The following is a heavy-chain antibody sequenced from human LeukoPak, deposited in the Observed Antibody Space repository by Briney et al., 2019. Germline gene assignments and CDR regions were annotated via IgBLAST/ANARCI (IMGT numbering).Heavy chain of an antibody. D-gene: IGHD3-22*01. J-gene: IGHJ4*02. CDR2: INPSGGST. CDR1: GYTFTGYY. V-gene: IGHV1-46*01. CDR3: ARGYKAPTRQIDSSGYLIY. Sequence: ASVKVSCKASGYTFTGYYMHWVRQAPGQGLEWMGIINPSGGSTSYAQKFQGRVTMTGDTSTSTVYMELSSLRSEDTAVYYCARGYKAPTRQIDSSGYLIYWGQGTLVTVSS.